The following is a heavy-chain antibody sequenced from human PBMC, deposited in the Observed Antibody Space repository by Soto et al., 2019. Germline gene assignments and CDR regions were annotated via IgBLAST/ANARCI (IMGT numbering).Heavy chain of an antibody. CDR3: AREYRYLFDY. V-gene: IGHV3-7*01. D-gene: IGHD5-18*01. J-gene: IGHJ4*02. CDR2: IKQDGSDK. Sequence: AGGSLRLSCAASGFTFSSSWMSWVRQAPGKGLEWVANIKQDGSDKYYVDSVKGRFTISRDNAKNSLYLQMNSLRAEDTAVYYCAREYRYLFDYWGQGTLVTVSS. CDR1: GFTFSSSW.